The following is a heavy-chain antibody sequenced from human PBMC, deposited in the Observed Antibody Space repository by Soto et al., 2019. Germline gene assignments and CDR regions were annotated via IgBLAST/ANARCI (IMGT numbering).Heavy chain of an antibody. V-gene: IGHV3-23*01. CDR2: ISGSGGST. Sequence: PGGSLRLSCAASGFTFSSYAMSWVRQAPGKGLEWVSAISGSGGSTYYADSVKGRFTISRDNSKNTLYLQMNSLRAEDTAVYYCTTEERPRNNKVPLVVFDTWGQGTMVTVSS. CDR1: GFTFSSYA. CDR3: TTEERPRNNKVPLVVFDT. J-gene: IGHJ3*02. D-gene: IGHD6-6*01.